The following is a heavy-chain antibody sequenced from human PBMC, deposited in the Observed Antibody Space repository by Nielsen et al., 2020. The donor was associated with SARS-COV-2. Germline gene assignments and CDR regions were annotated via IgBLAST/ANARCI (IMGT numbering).Heavy chain of an antibody. Sequence: GGSLRLSCAASGFTVSSNYMSWVRQAPGKGLEWVSVIYSGGSTYYADSVKGRFTISRDNSKNTLYLQMNSLRAEDTAVYYCASLLGQQPGTGYYGMDVWGQGTTVTVSS. D-gene: IGHD6-13*01. J-gene: IGHJ6*02. CDR3: ASLLGQQPGTGYYGMDV. V-gene: IGHV3-53*01. CDR2: IYSGGST. CDR1: GFTVSSNY.